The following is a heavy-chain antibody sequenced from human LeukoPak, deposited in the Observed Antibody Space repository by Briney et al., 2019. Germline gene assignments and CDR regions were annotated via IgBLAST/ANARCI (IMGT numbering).Heavy chain of an antibody. V-gene: IGHV3-11*01. J-gene: IGHJ4*02. D-gene: IGHD2/OR15-2a*01. CDR3: ARLSGVPRTLDY. Sequence: GGSLRLSCAASGFIFSNYAMSWIRQAPGKGLEWVSYISSSGSTIYYADSVKGRFTISRDNAKNSLYLQMNSLRAEDTAVYYCARLSGVPRTLDYWGQGTLVTVSS. CDR2: ISSSGSTI. CDR1: GFIFSNYA.